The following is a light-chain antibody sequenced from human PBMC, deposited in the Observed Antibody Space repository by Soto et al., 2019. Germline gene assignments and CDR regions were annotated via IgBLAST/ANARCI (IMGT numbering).Light chain of an antibody. CDR1: QSVSSTL. V-gene: IGKV3-20*01. CDR2: GVS. CDR3: QHYGDSSWT. J-gene: IGKJ1*01. Sequence: ELVLTQSPVALSLSSGERATLSCRASQSVSSTLLTWYQQKPGQAPRLLIYGVSSRATGIPDRFSGSGSGTDFTLTISRVEPEDFAVYFGQHYGDSSWTCGQWIRVDIK.